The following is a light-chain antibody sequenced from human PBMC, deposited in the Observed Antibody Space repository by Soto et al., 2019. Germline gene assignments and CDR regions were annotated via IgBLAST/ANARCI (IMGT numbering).Light chain of an antibody. V-gene: IGKV3-20*01. CDR3: QPYGNSPP. J-gene: IGKJ2*01. CDR2: GAS. CDR1: QSVSSSY. Sequence: EIVLTQSPGTLSLSPGERATLSCRASQSVSSSYLAWYQQKPGQAPRLLIYGASRRATGIPDRFSGSGSGTDFTLTISRLEPEDFAVYYCQPYGNSPPFGQGTKLETK.